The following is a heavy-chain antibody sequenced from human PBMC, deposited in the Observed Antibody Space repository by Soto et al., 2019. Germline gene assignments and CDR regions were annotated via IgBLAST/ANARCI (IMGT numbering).Heavy chain of an antibody. CDR1: GGSFSGYY. V-gene: IGHV4-34*01. Sequence: PSETLSLTCAVYGGSFSGYYLTWIRPPPGTGLEWIGEINHSGSTNYNPSLKSRVTISVDTSKNQFSLKLSSVTAADTAVYYCARLRSYYDSSGQYLDYWGQGTLVTVSS. CDR2: INHSGST. J-gene: IGHJ4*02. CDR3: ARLRSYYDSSGQYLDY. D-gene: IGHD3-22*01.